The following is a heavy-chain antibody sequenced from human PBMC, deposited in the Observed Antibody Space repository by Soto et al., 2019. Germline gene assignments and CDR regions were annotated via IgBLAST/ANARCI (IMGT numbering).Heavy chain of an antibody. CDR2: IYHNGAT. V-gene: IGHV4-4*02. J-gene: IGHJ3*01. CDR1: GGSVNSSNY. CDR3: AGPIRYFVKVETFDV. D-gene: IGHD3-9*01. Sequence: SETLSLTCAVSGGSVNSSNYWSWVRQAPGRGLEWIGEIYHNGATNYNPSLKSRAKISVDKSKNQFSLILNSVTAADTAIYYCAGPIRYFVKVETFDVWGQGTMVTVSS.